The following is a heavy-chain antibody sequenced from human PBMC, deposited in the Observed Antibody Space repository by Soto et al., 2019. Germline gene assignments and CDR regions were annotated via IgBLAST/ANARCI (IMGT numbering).Heavy chain of an antibody. CDR2: ISGYNGDI. Sequence: QVHLVQSGGEVKKPGASVKVSCKAYGYTFNRHGSTWVRQAPGQGLEWMGWISGYNGDINYEQKFQGRVTLSSDTLTSTVYLELKSLRFDDTAVYYCARVRIVGAREIDFWGQGTLVTVSS. CDR3: ARVRIVGAREIDF. D-gene: IGHD1-26*01. V-gene: IGHV1-18*04. J-gene: IGHJ4*02. CDR1: GYTFNRHG.